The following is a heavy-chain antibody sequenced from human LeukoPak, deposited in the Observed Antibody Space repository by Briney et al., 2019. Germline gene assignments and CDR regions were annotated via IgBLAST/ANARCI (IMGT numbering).Heavy chain of an antibody. J-gene: IGHJ6*02. CDR2: FDPEDGET. D-gene: IGHD7-27*01. CDR1: GYTLTELS. CDR3: ATDGELGKYYYGMDV. V-gene: IGHV1-24*01. Sequence: ASVKVSCKVSGYTLTELSMHWVRQAPGKELEWMGGFDPEDGETIYAQKFQGRVTMTEDTSTDTAYMELSSLRSEDTAVYYCATDGELGKYYYGMDVWGQGTTVTVSS.